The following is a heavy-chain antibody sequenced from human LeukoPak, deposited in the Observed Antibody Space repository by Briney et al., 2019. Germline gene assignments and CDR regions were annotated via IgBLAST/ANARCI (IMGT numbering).Heavy chain of an antibody. CDR1: GGSISSYY. J-gene: IGHJ4*02. Sequence: SETLSLTCTVSGGSISSYYWSWVRQPAGKGLEWIWRIYTSGSTNYNPSLKSRVTMPVDTSKNPFTLKLRSVTTADTAGYYCARGAYTVNYDFDYSGQGTLVTVYS. V-gene: IGHV4-4*07. CDR2: IYTSGST. CDR3: ARGAYTVNYDFDY. D-gene: IGHD4-17*01.